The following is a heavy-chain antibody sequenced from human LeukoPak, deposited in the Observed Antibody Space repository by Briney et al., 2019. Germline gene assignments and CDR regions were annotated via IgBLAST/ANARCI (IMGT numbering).Heavy chain of an antibody. J-gene: IGHJ4*02. CDR1: GFTFSHYA. D-gene: IGHD3-10*02. Sequence: GGSLRLSCTAPGFTFSHYAMTWVRHSPGQGLQWVSFTSDGGDRTYYTDSVKGRFTISRDNSKNTLYLQMDSLRVEDTATYYCATLAPSDYYVGLGYYFDYWGQGTLVSVSS. CDR3: ATLAPSDYYVGLGYYFDY. V-gene: IGHV3-23*01. CDR2: TSDGGDRT.